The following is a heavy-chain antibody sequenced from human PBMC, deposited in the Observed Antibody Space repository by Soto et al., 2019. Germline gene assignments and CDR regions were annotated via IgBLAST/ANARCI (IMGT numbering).Heavy chain of an antibody. CDR1: GGTFSSYA. V-gene: IGHV1-69*06. D-gene: IGHD6-19*01. J-gene: IGHJ6*02. CDR3: ARDQVAGTQGNV. CDR2: IIPIFGTA. Sequence: VASVKVSCKASGGTFSSYAISCVRQAPGQGLEWMGGIIPIFGTANYAQKFQGRVTITADKSTSTAYMELSSLRSEDTAVYYCARDQVAGTQGNVWGQGTTVTVSS.